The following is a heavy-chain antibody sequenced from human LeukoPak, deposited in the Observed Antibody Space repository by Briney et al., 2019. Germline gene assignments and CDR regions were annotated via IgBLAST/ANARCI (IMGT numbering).Heavy chain of an antibody. Sequence: ASVKVSCKASGGTFSSYAISWVRQAPGQGLEWTGGIIPIFGTANYAQKFQGRVTITADESTSTAYMELSSLRSEDTAVYYCARERNIVVVPGYYYGMDVWGQGTTVTVSS. CDR1: GGTFSSYA. CDR3: ARERNIVVVPGYYYGMDV. V-gene: IGHV1-69*13. CDR2: IIPIFGTA. D-gene: IGHD2-2*01. J-gene: IGHJ6*02.